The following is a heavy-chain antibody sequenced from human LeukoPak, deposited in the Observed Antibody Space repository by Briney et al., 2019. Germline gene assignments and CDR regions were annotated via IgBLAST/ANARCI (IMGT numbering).Heavy chain of an antibody. J-gene: IGHJ4*02. V-gene: IGHV4-39*01. D-gene: IGHD3-3*01. CDR2: MYYNEST. Sequence: SETLSLTCTVSGASISSNNYFWGWIRQPPGKGLVWIGSMYYNESTYYNPSLKSRVTISLDTSKNQCSLRLNSVTAADTAMYYCQSRYLEWLLDYWGQGTLVTVSS. CDR3: QSRYLEWLLDY. CDR1: GASISSNNYF.